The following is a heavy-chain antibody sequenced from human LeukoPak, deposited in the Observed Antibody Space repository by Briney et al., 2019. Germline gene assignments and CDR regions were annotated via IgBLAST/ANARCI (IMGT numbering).Heavy chain of an antibody. D-gene: IGHD4-17*01. CDR2: IYYSGNT. Sequence: SETLSLTCTVSGGSISSSSYYWGWIRQPPGKGLEWIGSIYYSGNTHNNPSLKSRVTISVDTPKNQFSLQLSSVTAADTAVYYCARQRLTPYHGDYHDYWGQGTLVTVSS. V-gene: IGHV4-39*01. CDR1: GGSISSSSYY. J-gene: IGHJ4*02. CDR3: ARQRLTPYHGDYHDY.